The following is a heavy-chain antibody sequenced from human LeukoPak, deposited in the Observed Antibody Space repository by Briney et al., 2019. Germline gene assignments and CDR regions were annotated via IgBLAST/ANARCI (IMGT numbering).Heavy chain of an antibody. V-gene: IGHV3-9*01. J-gene: IGHJ4*02. CDR1: GFTFDDYA. D-gene: IGHD6-13*01. CDR2: ISWNSGSI. Sequence: GRSLRLSCAASGFTFDDYAMLWVRQAPGKGLEWVSGISWNSGSIGYADSVKGRFTISRDNAKNSLYLQMNSLRAEDTALYYCAKDIAAAGTGDFDYWGQGTLVTVSS. CDR3: AKDIAAAGTGDFDY.